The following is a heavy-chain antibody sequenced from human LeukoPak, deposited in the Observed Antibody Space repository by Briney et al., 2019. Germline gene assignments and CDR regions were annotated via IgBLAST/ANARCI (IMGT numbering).Heavy chain of an antibody. CDR2: IYHSGST. V-gene: IGHV4-59*08. CDR1: GGSISSYY. Sequence: SETLSLTCTVSGGSISSYYWSWIRQPPGKGLEWIGYIYHSGSTYYNPSLKSRVTISIDTSKNQFSLKLSSVTAADTAVYYCARHDYGAPHAFDIWGQGTMVTVSS. J-gene: IGHJ3*02. D-gene: IGHD4-17*01. CDR3: ARHDYGAPHAFDI.